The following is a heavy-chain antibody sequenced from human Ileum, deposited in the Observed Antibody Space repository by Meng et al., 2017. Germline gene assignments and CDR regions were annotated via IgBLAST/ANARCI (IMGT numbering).Heavy chain of an antibody. CDR3: ARGVGDLGDY. J-gene: IGHJ4*02. Sequence: QVTLVHSGADMTTPGPSTKVSCKASGYAFTTNDINWVRQAPGQGLEWMGWVSPSSGNTHYAQKFQGRVTMTRDISISTVYMELTSLKSDDTAVYYCARGVGDLGDYWGQGTLVTVSS. D-gene: IGHD3-16*01. V-gene: IGHV1-8*01. CDR1: GYAFTTND. CDR2: VSPSSGNT.